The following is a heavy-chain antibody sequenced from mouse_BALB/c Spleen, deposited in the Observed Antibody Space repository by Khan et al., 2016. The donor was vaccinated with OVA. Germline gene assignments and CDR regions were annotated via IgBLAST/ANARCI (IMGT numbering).Heavy chain of an antibody. CDR1: GYTFINYW. CDR3: ARRGLRWDFDY. CDR2: INPSTGYT. D-gene: IGHD1-1*01. V-gene: IGHV1-7*01. Sequence: QVQLKQSGAELAKPGASVKTSCKASGYTFINYWILWVKQRPGQGLEWIGYINPSTGYTEYNQNFKDKATLTADKSPSTAYMQLSSLTSEDSAVYYCARRGLRWDFDYWGQGTTLTVSS. J-gene: IGHJ2*01.